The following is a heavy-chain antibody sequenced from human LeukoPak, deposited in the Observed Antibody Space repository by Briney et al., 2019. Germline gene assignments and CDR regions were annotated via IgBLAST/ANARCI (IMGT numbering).Heavy chain of an antibody. CDR3: AKGGSGSYSGDFDY. CDR2: ISGSGGST. J-gene: IGHJ4*02. CDR1: GFTFSSYA. Sequence: GGALRLSCAASGFTFSSYAMSWVRQAPGKGLEGVSAISGSGGSTYYADSVKGRFTISRDNSKNTLYLQMNSLRAEDTAVYYWAKGGSGSYSGDFDYWGQGTLVTVSS. V-gene: IGHV3-23*01. D-gene: IGHD1-26*01.